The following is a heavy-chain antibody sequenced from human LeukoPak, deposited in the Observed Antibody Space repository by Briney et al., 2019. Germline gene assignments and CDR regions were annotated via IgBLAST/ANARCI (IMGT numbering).Heavy chain of an antibody. D-gene: IGHD6-19*01. V-gene: IGHV3-23*01. CDR1: GFTFSSYA. CDR2: ISGSGSST. Sequence: PGGSLRLSCAASGFTFSSYAMSWVRQAPGKGLEWVSAISGSGSSTNYADSVKGRFTISRDNSQNTLYPQMNSLRAEDTAVYYCAKDGYSSGASFDYWGQGTLVTVSS. J-gene: IGHJ4*02. CDR3: AKDGYSSGASFDY.